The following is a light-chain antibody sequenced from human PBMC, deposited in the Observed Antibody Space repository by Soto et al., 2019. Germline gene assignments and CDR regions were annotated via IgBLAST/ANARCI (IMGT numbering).Light chain of an antibody. J-gene: IGKJ1*01. CDR3: QQYNHWPPWT. V-gene: IGKV3D-15*01. Sequence: EVVMTQSPATLPVSLGGRVTLSCRASQSVGSNLAWYQQKPGQPPRLLIYEASNRDTGVPTRCSGSGSGTEFTLTITGLQSEDLAVYDCQQYNHWPPWTVGQGTKVEIK. CDR1: QSVGSN. CDR2: EAS.